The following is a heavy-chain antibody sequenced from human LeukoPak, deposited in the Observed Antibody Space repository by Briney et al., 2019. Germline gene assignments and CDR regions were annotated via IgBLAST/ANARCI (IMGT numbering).Heavy chain of an antibody. V-gene: IGHV4-34*01. D-gene: IGHD2-15*01. CDR1: GGSFSGYY. CDR3: AREGYCRGGTCYSFDY. CDR2: INHSGST. J-gene: IGHJ4*02. Sequence: SETLSLTCAVYGGSFSGYYWSWIRQPPGKGLEWIGEINHSGSTNYNPSLKSRVTISVDTSKNQFSLKLSSVTAADTAVYYCAREGYCRGGTCYSFDYWGQGTLVTVSS.